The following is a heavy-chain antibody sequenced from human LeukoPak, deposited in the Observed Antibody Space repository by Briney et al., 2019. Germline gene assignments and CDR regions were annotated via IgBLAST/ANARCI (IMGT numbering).Heavy chain of an antibody. CDR3: ARGMLAAVAAQS. Sequence: GGSLRLSCAASGFTFSDYFMTWIRQAPGKGLEWVSYISSSGSTIYYADSVKGRFTISRDNAKNSLYLQMNSLRAEDTAVYYCARGMLAAVAAQSWGQGTLVTVSS. CDR2: ISSSGSTI. J-gene: IGHJ5*02. V-gene: IGHV3-11*04. D-gene: IGHD6-19*01. CDR1: GFTFSDYF.